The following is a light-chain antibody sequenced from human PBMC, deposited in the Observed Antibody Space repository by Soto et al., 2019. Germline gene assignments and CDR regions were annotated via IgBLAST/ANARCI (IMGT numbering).Light chain of an antibody. CDR1: QSVTSNY. J-gene: IGKJ1*01. Sequence: EIVLTQSPGTLSLSPGERATLSCGASQSVTSNYLAWYQQKPGQAPRLLIFGASIRVTGIPDRFIGSGSGTHFTLPISRLEPEDFAMYYCQHYVTSLTTFGQGTKVEVK. V-gene: IGKV3-20*01. CDR3: QHYVTSLTT. CDR2: GAS.